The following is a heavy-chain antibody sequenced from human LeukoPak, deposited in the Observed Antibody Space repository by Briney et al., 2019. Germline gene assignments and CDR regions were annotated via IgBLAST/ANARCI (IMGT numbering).Heavy chain of an antibody. CDR2: ISYDGSNK. J-gene: IGHJ4*02. Sequence: PGRSLRLSCAASGFTFSSYGMHWVRQAPGKGLEWVAVISYDGSNKYYADSVKGRFTISRDNSKNTLYLQMYSLRAEDTAAYYCAKSSTHHDYFDYWGQGTLVTVSS. CDR3: AKSSTHHDYFDY. D-gene: IGHD1-14*01. CDR1: GFTFSSYG. V-gene: IGHV3-30*18.